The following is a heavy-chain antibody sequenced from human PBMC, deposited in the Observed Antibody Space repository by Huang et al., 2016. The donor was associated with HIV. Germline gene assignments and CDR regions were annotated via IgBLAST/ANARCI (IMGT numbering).Heavy chain of an antibody. CDR1: GFTFSNYA. J-gene: IGHJ4*02. D-gene: IGHD5-12*01. CDR2: ISGSSGTI. V-gene: IGHV3-23*01. Sequence: EVQLWESGGTLVQPGGSLRLSCGASGFTFSNYAMSWVRQAPGKGREWVSFISGSSGTIYDADSVKGRFTISRDNVKKTVYLQINSLRVEDAAVYYCAKDRGDGYSGYDYDYWGQGTLVTVSS. CDR3: AKDRGDGYSGYDYDY.